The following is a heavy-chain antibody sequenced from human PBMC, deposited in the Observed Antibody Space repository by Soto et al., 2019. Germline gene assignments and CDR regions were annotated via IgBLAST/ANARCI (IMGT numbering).Heavy chain of an antibody. J-gene: IGHJ4*02. D-gene: IGHD5-18*01. Sequence: LQLQESGPGVVKPSGTLSLTCAVTGGSMSSSNWWSWVRLPPGKGLGSIGEIYHRGSTNYNPSLKSRFTISVHKSKNQFSLKLSSVTATDTAVYYCATAVDTAMVSYFDYWGQGTLVTVSS. V-gene: IGHV4-4*02. CDR2: IYHRGST. CDR1: GGSMSSSNW. CDR3: ATAVDTAMVSYFDY.